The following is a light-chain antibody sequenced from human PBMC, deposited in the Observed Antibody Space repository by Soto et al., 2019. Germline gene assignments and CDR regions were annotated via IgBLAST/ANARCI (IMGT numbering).Light chain of an antibody. J-gene: IGKJ5*01. Sequence: EILLTQSPATLSLSPVQRSTLSCMASQSVSMHLAWYQQKPGQAPRLLIYDASNRATGIPARFSGSGSGTAFTLTIGSLEPEDFAVYYCQQRSIWPPITFGQGTRLEIK. V-gene: IGKV3-11*01. CDR1: QSVSMH. CDR2: DAS. CDR3: QQRSIWPPIT.